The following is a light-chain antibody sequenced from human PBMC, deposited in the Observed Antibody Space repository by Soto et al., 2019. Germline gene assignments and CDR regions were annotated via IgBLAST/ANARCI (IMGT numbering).Light chain of an antibody. J-gene: IGKJ1*01. Sequence: EIVMTQSPATLSVSPGERATLSCRASQSVSSNLAWYQQKPGQAPRLLIYGASTRATGIPARFSGSGSGTEFTLTIGSLQSEDFAVYFCQQYNTWLRTFGQGTKVEIK. CDR2: GAS. V-gene: IGKV3-15*01. CDR1: QSVSSN. CDR3: QQYNTWLRT.